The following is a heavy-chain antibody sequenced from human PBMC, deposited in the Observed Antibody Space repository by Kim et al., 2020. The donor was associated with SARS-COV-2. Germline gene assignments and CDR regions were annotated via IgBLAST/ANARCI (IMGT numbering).Heavy chain of an antibody. J-gene: IGHJ3*02. CDR1: GGSISSYY. CDR2: IYYSGST. Sequence: SETLSLTCTVSGGSISSYYWSWIRQPPGKGLEWIGYIYYSGSTNYNPSLKSRYTISVDTYKNQFYLKLSSVTAADTAVYYCARVTNLSSGYYYETNAFDIWGQGTMVTVSS. CDR3: ARVTNLSSGYYYETNAFDI. V-gene: IGHV4-59*13. D-gene: IGHD3-22*01.